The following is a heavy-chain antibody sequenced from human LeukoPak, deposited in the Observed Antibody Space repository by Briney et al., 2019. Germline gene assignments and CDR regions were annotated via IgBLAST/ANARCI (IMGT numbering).Heavy chain of an antibody. CDR2: ISSSSSTI. V-gene: IGHV3-48*01. CDR1: GFTFSSYS. J-gene: IGHJ4*02. D-gene: IGHD6-13*01. Sequence: GGSLRLSCAASGFTFSSYSMNWVRQAPGKGLEWVSYISSSSSTIYYADSVKGRFTISRDNAKNSLYLQMNSLRAEDTAVYYCARDPPTYSSSWYPNYFDYWGQGTLVTVSS. CDR3: ARDPPTYSSSWYPNYFDY.